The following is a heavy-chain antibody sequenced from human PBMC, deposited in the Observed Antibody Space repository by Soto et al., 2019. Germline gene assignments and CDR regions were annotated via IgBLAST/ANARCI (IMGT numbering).Heavy chain of an antibody. V-gene: IGHV4-34*01. D-gene: IGHD3-3*01. CDR3: ATRITVFGLLMPPFDP. CDR2: INHTVGT. CDR1: GGSVNGYY. J-gene: IGHJ5*02. Sequence: SEPLSLTCAVYGGSVNGYYWNWIRQPPGKGLEWIGEINHTVGTHYNPSRKSRVTMSVDTSKNQFSLPVSSVTAADTAIYYCATRITVFGLLMPPFDPWGQGTQVTVS.